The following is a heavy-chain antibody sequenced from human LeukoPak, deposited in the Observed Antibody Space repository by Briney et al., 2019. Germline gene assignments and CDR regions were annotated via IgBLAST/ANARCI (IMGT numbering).Heavy chain of an antibody. CDR3: AKRRPKGSGSYFDY. J-gene: IGHJ4*02. CDR2: ISGSGGST. D-gene: IGHD1-26*01. V-gene: IGHV3-23*01. Sequence: GGSLRLSCAASRFTFSSSAMSWVRQAPGKGLEWVSAISGSGGSTYYADSVKGRFTISRDNSKNTLYLQMNSLRVEDTAVYYCAKRRPKGSGSYFDYWGQGTLVTVSS. CDR1: RFTFSSSA.